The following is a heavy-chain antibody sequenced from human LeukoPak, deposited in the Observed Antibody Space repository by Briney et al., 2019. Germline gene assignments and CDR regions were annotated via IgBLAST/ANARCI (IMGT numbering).Heavy chain of an antibody. D-gene: IGHD4-23*01. J-gene: IGHJ2*01. V-gene: IGHV4-4*07. CDR2: IYTSGRT. Sequence: SETLSLACTVSGASISSYYWSWVRQPAGKGLEWIGRIYTSGRTNYNASRKSPVTMSVATSKIQFSLKLSSVNAADTAVYYCARVGGGRMIFTVYWYFDLWGRGTLVTVSS. CDR3: ARVGGGRMIFTVYWYFDL. CDR1: GASISSYY.